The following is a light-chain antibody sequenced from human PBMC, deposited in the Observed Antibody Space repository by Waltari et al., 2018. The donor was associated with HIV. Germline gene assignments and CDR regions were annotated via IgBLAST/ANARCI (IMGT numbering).Light chain of an antibody. CDR2: GAS. CDR3: QQYGSSPQT. Sequence: LSPGERATLSCRASQSVSSSYLAWYQQKPGQAPRLLIYGASSRATGIPDRFSGSGSGTDFTLTISRLEPEDFAVYYCQQYGSSPQTFGQGTKLEIK. J-gene: IGKJ2*01. CDR1: QSVSSSY. V-gene: IGKV3-20*01.